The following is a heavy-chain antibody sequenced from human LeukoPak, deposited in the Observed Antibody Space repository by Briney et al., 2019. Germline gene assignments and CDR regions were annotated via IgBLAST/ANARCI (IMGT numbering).Heavy chain of an antibody. D-gene: IGHD3-10*01. CDR1: GYTFTSCY. Sequence: GASVKVSCKASGYTFTSCYMHWVRQAPGQGLEWMGGIIPIFGTANYAQKFQGRVTITADKSTSTAYMELSSLRSEDTAVYYCARDSRRYYYGSGSYFGYWGQGTLVTVSS. V-gene: IGHV1-69*06. J-gene: IGHJ4*02. CDR2: IIPIFGTA. CDR3: ARDSRRYYYGSGSYFGY.